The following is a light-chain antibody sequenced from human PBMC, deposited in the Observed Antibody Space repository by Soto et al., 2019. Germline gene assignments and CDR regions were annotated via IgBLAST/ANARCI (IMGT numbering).Light chain of an antibody. CDR2: LNSDGSH. J-gene: IGLJ2*01. Sequence: QSVLTQSPSASASLGASVNLTCTLSSGHSSYAIAWHQQQPEKGPRYLMKLNSDGSHSKGDGIPDRFSGSSSGAERYLTISSLQSEDEADYYCQTWGTELRVFGGGTKLTVL. CDR3: QTWGTELRV. CDR1: SGHSSYA. V-gene: IGLV4-69*01.